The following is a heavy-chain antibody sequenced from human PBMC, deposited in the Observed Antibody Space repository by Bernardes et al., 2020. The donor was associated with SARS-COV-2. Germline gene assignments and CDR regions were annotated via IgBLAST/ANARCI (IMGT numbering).Heavy chain of an antibody. Sequence: GGSLKISCEGSGYSFTSHWIAWVRQIPGKGLEWMGTIYPGDSDTRYSPSFEGQVTISADKSINTAYLQWSSLKASDTAIYYCARPEVYSGYENWGQGTLVTVSS. J-gene: IGHJ4*02. CDR2: IYPGDSDT. D-gene: IGHD5-12*01. CDR1: GYSFTSHW. CDR3: ARPEVYSGYEN. V-gene: IGHV5-51*01.